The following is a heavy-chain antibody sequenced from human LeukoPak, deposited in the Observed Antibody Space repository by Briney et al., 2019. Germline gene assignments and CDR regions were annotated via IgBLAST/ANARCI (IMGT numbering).Heavy chain of an antibody. V-gene: IGHV4-59*08. CDR1: GGSISSYY. Sequence: SETLSLTCTVSGGSISSYYWSWIRQPPGKGLEWIGYIYYSGSTNYNPSLKSRVTISVDTSKNQFSLRLSSATAADTALYYCAYSGSYGHLGYWGRGIPVTVSS. D-gene: IGHD1-26*01. J-gene: IGHJ4*02. CDR3: AYSGSYGHLGY. CDR2: IYYSGST.